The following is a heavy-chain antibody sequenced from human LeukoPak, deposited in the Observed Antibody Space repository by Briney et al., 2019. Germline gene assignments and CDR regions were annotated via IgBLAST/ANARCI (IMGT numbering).Heavy chain of an antibody. CDR1: GGTFSSYA. D-gene: IGHD5-18*01. CDR2: IIPIFGTA. Sequence: SVKVSCKASGGTFSSYAISWVRQAPGQGLEWMGRIIPIFGTANYAQKFQSRVTITTDESTSTAYMELSSLRSEDTAVYYCARVGGYSYGSHFDYWGQGTLVTVPS. CDR3: ARVGGYSYGSHFDY. V-gene: IGHV1-69*05. J-gene: IGHJ4*02.